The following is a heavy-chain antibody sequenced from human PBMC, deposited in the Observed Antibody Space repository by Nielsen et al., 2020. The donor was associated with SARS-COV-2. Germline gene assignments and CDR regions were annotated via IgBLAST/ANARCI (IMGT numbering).Heavy chain of an antibody. V-gene: IGHV3-9*01. D-gene: IGHD6-19*01. Sequence: GGSLRLSCAASGFTFDDYAVHWVRQAPGKGLEWVSGISWNSGSIGYADSVKGRFTISRDNAKNSLYLQMNSLRAEDTALYYCATSGQVGYWGQGTLVTVSS. CDR1: GFTFDDYA. J-gene: IGHJ4*02. CDR3: ATSGQVGY. CDR2: ISWNSGSI.